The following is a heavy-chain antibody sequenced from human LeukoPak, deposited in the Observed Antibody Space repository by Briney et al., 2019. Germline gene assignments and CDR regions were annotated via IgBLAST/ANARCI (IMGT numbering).Heavy chain of an antibody. CDR1: GFTFDDYA. CDR3: AKVQWGYYYGMDV. D-gene: IGHD1-26*01. J-gene: IGHJ6*02. Sequence: PGGSLRLSCAASGFTFDDYAMHWVRQAPGKGLEWVSGISWNSGSIGYADSVKGRFTISRDNAKNSLYLQMNSLRAEDTALYYCAKVQWGYYYGMDVWGQGTTVTVSS. V-gene: IGHV3-9*01. CDR2: ISWNSGSI.